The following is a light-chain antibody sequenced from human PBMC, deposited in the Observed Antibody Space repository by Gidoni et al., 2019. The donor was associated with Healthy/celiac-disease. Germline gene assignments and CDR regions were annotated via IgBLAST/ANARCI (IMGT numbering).Light chain of an antibody. CDR2: GAS. CDR3: QQYNNWPPVPNT. V-gene: IGKV3-15*01. CDR1: QSVSSN. Sequence: EIVMTQSPATLSVSPGERATLSCRASQSVSSNLAWYQQKPGQAPRLLIYGASTRATGIPARFSGSESGTEFTLTISSLQSEDFAVYYCQQYNNWPPVPNTFGPGTKVDIK. J-gene: IGKJ3*01.